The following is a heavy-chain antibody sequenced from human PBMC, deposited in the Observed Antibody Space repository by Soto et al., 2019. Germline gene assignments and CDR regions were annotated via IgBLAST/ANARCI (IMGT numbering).Heavy chain of an antibody. V-gene: IGHV1-18*01. CDR3: ARAQVASGTYYYSFDY. CDR2: ISAYNGDT. D-gene: IGHD3-10*01. Sequence: GASVNVSCKASGFTFTNFGISWVRQAPGQGLEWMGWISAYNGDTNYPQKVQDRVTMTTDTSTTTAYMELGSLTSEDTAVYYCARAQVASGTYYYSFDYWGQGTLVTVSS. CDR1: GFTFTNFG. J-gene: IGHJ4*02.